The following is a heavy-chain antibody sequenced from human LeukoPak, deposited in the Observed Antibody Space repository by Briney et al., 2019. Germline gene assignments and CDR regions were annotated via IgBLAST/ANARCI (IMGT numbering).Heavy chain of an antibody. D-gene: IGHD5-18*01. CDR3: ARVDTAMVTYYFDY. J-gene: IGHJ4*02. CDR2: IYYSGST. Sequence: SETLSLTCTVSGGSISSYYWSWIRQPPGKGLEWIGYIYYSGSTNYNPSLKSRVTISVDTSKNQFSLKLSSVTAADTAVYYCARVDTAMVTYYFDYWGQGTLVTVSS. V-gene: IGHV4-59*01. CDR1: GGSISSYY.